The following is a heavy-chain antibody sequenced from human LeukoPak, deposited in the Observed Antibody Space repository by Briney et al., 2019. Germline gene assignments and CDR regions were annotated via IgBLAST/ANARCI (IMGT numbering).Heavy chain of an antibody. CDR1: GYTFTAYY. V-gene: IGHV1-2*02. J-gene: IGHJ1*01. Sequence: ASVTVSCKASGYTFTAYYIHWVRQAPGQELEWMGWINPKSGGTYYVQKFQGRVTVTTDTPINTAYMELSSLTSDDTAVYYCAREFVTPTTNWGQGTLVTVSS. D-gene: IGHD4-23*01. CDR3: AREFVTPTTN. CDR2: INPKSGGT.